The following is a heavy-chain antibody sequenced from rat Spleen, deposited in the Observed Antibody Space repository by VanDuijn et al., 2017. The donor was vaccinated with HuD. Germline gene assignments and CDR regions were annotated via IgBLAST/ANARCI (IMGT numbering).Heavy chain of an antibody. CDR2: MRYDGDT. CDR1: GVSLSSYG. V-gene: IGHV2-13*01. J-gene: IGHJ2*01. D-gene: IGHD1-2*01. CDR3: SRSLYSSPLFDY. Sequence: QVQLKESGPGLVQPSQTLSLTCTVSGVSLSSYGIIWVRQSPGKGLEWMGRMRYDGDTSYNSALKSRLSISRDTSKNQVFLKMGSLQTDDTAIYYCSRSLYSSPLFDYWGQGVMVTVSS.